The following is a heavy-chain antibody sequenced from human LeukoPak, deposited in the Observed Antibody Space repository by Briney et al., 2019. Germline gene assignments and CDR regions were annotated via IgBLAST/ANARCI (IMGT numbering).Heavy chain of an antibody. CDR3: SRLTHSYYSDTSGYYPYYSMDV. CDR2: ISYSGNT. J-gene: IGHJ6*03. D-gene: IGHD3-22*01. Sequence: SETLSLTCTVSAGSISSSDYYWGWLRQSPGKGLEWIGRISYSGNTYYNPSLKSRVTISVDTSKNHFSLRLSSVIAADTTVYYCSRLTHSYYSDTSGYYPYYSMDVWGEGTTVAVSS. CDR1: AGSISSSDYY. V-gene: IGHV4-39*02.